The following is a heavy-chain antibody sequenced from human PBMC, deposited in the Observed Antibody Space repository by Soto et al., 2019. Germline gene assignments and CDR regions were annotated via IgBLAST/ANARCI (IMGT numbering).Heavy chain of an antibody. CDR3: ARGEGEFFAY. CDR2: INHSGST. CDR1: GGSFSGYY. D-gene: IGHD3-10*01. J-gene: IGHJ4*01. V-gene: IGHV4-34*01. Sequence: SETLSLTCAVYGGSFSGYYWSWIRQPPGKGLEWIGEINHSGSTNYNPSLKSRVTISVDTSKNQFSLKLSSVTAADTAVYYCARGEGEFFAYRAQRTLVIVSS.